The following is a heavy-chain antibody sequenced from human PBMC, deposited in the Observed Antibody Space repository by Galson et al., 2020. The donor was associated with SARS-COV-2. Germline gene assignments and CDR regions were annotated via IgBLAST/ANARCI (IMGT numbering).Heavy chain of an antibody. CDR2: INSDGTQE. V-gene: IGHV3-7*01. CDR3: AGIIPSGYYDH. Sequence: QLGESLKISCTASGFTFRGYWMNWVRQPPGRGLEWVAYINSDGTQEDYTDSARGRFTIFRDNVESSVYLQMNSLRAEDSAVYYCAGIIPSGYYDHWGQGTLVTVSS. J-gene: IGHJ4*02. CDR1: GFTFRGYW. D-gene: IGHD1-1*01.